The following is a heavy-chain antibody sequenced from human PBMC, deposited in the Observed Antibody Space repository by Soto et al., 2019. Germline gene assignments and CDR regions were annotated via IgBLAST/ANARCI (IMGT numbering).Heavy chain of an antibody. CDR3: AMLDVYDTPSPQDV. Sequence: QVHLVQSGAEVKNPGASVKVSCKASGYSFTRYGIGWARQAPGQGLEWMGWINAYNGNTNYAQNLQGRLTLTTDTSTTTAYMELSRLRSNDTAIYYCAMLDVYDTPSPQDVWVQGTTVTVSS. J-gene: IGHJ6*02. D-gene: IGHD3-9*01. V-gene: IGHV1-18*01. CDR1: GYSFTRYG. CDR2: INAYNGNT.